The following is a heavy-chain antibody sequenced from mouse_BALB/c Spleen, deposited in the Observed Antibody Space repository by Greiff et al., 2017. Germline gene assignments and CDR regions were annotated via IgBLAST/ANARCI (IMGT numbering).Heavy chain of an antibody. CDR2: IDPSDSET. V-gene: IGHV1S127*01. CDR1: GYSFTSYW. J-gene: IGHJ2*01. D-gene: IGHD2-1*01. CDR3: AREVTTRYFDY. Sequence: QVQLQQSGPQLVRPGASVKISCKASGYSFTSYWMHWVKQRPGQGLEWIGMIDPSDSETRLNQKFKDKATLTVDKSSSTAYMQLSSPTSEDSAVYYCAREVTTRYFDYWGQGTTLKVSS.